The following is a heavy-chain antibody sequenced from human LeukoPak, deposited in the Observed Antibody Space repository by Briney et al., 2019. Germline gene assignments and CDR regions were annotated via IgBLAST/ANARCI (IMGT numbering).Heavy chain of an antibody. Sequence: GGSLRLSCAASGFTFDDYAMHWVRQAPGKGLEWVSGISWNSGSIGYADSVKGRFTISRDNAKNSLYLQMNSLRAEDMALYYCAKDYGGNSGGAFDIWGQGTMVTVSS. CDR1: GFTFDDYA. J-gene: IGHJ3*02. V-gene: IGHV3-9*03. CDR2: ISWNSGSI. CDR3: AKDYGGNSGGAFDI. D-gene: IGHD4-23*01.